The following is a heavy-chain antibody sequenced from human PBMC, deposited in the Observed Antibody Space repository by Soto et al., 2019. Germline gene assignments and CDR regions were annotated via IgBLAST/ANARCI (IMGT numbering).Heavy chain of an antibody. V-gene: IGHV5-51*01. J-gene: IGHJ6*03. CDR1: GYSFTSYW. D-gene: IGHD3-10*01. CDR2: IYPGDSDT. Sequence: GESLKISCKGSGYSFTSYWIGWVRQMPGKGLEWMGIIYPGDSDTRYSPSFQGQVTISADKSISTAYLQWSSLKASDTAMYYCARQMDYYGSGSSYYYMDVWGKGTTVTVSS. CDR3: ARQMDYYGSGSSYYYMDV.